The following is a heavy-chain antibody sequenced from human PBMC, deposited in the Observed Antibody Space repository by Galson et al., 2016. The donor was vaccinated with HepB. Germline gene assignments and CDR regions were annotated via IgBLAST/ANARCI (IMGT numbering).Heavy chain of an antibody. J-gene: IGHJ4*02. CDR3: TRTDISTWDAYFYY. CDR1: SFIFTDYG. D-gene: IGHD6-13*01. Sequence: SLRLSCAASSFIFTDYGMHWVRQAPGKGLEWVAAIWFDGTNEIYADSVKGRFTISRDNSKNAIYLQMNSLRAEDTAVYYCTRTDISTWDAYFYYWGQGPQVTVSS. V-gene: IGHV3-33*01. CDR2: IWFDGTNE.